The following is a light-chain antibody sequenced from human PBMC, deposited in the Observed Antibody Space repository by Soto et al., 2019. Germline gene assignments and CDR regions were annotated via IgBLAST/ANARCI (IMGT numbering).Light chain of an antibody. CDR3: RQGHSTPV. J-gene: IGKJ2*01. CDR1: QSISSY. CDR2: AAS. Sequence: EIQMTQSPSSLSASVGDRVTITCRASQSISSYLNWYQQKRGKAPKLLIYAASSLQSGVPSRFSGSRSGTDFTLTTSSLQPEDFATYYWRQGHSTPVFGQGTKLEIK. V-gene: IGKV1-39*01.